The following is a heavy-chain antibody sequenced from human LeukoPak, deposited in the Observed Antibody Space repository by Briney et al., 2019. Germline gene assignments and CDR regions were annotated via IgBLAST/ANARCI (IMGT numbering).Heavy chain of an antibody. CDR3: AKDSSRLVVVFDFDY. J-gene: IGHJ4*02. V-gene: IGHV3-23*01. CDR1: GFTFSSYA. Sequence: HPGGSLRLSCAASGFTFSSYAMSWVRQAPGKGLEWVSDISGCGDGTYCADSVEGRFTISRDSSKNTLYLQMNSLRAEDTAVYYCAKDSSRLVVVFDFDYWGQGTLVTVSS. D-gene: IGHD3-22*01. CDR2: ISGCGDGT.